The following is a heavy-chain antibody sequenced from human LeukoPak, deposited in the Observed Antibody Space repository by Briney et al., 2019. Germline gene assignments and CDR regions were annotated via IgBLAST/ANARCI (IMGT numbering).Heavy chain of an antibody. J-gene: IGHJ4*02. Sequence: ASVKVSCKASGGTFSSYAISWVRQAPGQGLEWMGRIIPILGIANYAQKFQGRVTITADKSTSTAYMELSSLRSEDTAVYYCARDRIAARPLYYFDYWGQGTLVTVSS. D-gene: IGHD6-6*01. CDR3: ARDRIAARPLYYFDY. V-gene: IGHV1-69*04. CDR2: IIPILGIA. CDR1: GGTFSSYA.